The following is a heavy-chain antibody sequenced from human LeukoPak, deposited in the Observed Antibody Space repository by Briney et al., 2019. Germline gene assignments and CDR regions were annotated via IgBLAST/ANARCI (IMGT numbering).Heavy chain of an antibody. CDR3: ARGVGGATTFFDY. V-gene: IGHV4-59*01. Sequence: SETLSLAGTVAGASISSYCCGWVRQPPRKWLGWIGYIYYSRRINYTPSLKSRATISVDRSKNQFSLKLSSVTAADTAVYYCARGVGGATTFFDYWGQGTLVTVSS. CDR1: GASISSYC. D-gene: IGHD3-16*01. J-gene: IGHJ4*02. CDR2: IYYSRRI.